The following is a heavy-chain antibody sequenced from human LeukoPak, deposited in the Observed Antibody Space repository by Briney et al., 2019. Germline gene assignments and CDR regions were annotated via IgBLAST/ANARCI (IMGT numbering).Heavy chain of an antibody. Sequence: GGSLRLSCTASGFTFSSYAMSWVRRAPGEGLEWVSAIGGSGGSTYYADSVKGRFTISRDNSKNTLYLQMNSLRAEDTAVYYCAREEKLLFGLDYWGQGTLVTVSS. D-gene: IGHD2-21*02. J-gene: IGHJ4*02. CDR1: GFTFSSYA. V-gene: IGHV3-23*01. CDR3: AREEKLLFGLDY. CDR2: IGGSGGST.